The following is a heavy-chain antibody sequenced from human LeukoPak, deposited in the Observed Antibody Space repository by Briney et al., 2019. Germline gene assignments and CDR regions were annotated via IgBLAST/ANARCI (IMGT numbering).Heavy chain of an antibody. J-gene: IGHJ6*03. CDR3: ARSTSHYYYYYMDV. CDR1: GFTFSTYW. CDR2: INSDGSST. V-gene: IGHV3-74*01. Sequence: GRSLRLSCAASGFTFSTYWMHWVRQAPGKGLVWVSRINSDGSSTTYADSVMGRFTISRDNATNTLYLQINSLRAEDTAVYYCARSTSHYYYYYMDVWGKGTTVTISS.